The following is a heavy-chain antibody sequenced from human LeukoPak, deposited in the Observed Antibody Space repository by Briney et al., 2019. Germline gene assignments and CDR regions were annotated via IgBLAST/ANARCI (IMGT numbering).Heavy chain of an antibody. CDR3: ARDGHYYDSSGQFDY. CDR1: GGSISSGDYY. CDR2: IYYSGST. D-gene: IGHD3-22*01. J-gene: IGHJ4*02. V-gene: IGHV4-30-4*01. Sequence: SETLSLTCTVSGGSISSGDYYWSWIRQPPGKGLEGFGYIYYSGSTYYNPSLKSRVTISVDTSKNQFSLKLSSVTAADTAVYYCARDGHYYDSSGQFDYWGQGTLVTVSS.